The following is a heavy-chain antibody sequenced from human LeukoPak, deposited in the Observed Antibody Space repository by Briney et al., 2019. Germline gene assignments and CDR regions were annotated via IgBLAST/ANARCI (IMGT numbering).Heavy chain of an antibody. CDR2: IKQDGSEK. J-gene: IGHJ3*02. Sequence: ETLSLTCAVYGSSFSDHYWSWIRQPPGKGLEWVANIKQDGSEKYYVDSVKGRFTISRDNAKNSLYLQMNSLRAEDTAVYYCARAPAQYYDFWSGYGAFDIWGQGTMVTVSS. CDR3: ARAPAQYYDFWSGYGAFDI. D-gene: IGHD3-3*01. CDR1: GSSFSDHY. V-gene: IGHV3-7*01.